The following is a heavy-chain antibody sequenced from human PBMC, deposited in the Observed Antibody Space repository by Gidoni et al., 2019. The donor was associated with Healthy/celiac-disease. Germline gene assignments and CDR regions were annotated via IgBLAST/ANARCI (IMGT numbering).Heavy chain of an antibody. D-gene: IGHD4-4*01. CDR3: ARDRRVTTFMGWDSGYYGMDV. J-gene: IGHJ6*02. V-gene: IGHV1-2*02. Sequence: QVQLVQSGAEVKKPGASVKVSCQASGYTFTGYYMHWVRQAPGQGLEWMGWINPNSGGTNYAQKFQGRVTMTRDTSISTAYMELSRLRSDDTAVYYCARDRRVTTFMGWDSGYYGMDVWGQGTTVTVSS. CDR2: INPNSGGT. CDR1: GYTFTGYY.